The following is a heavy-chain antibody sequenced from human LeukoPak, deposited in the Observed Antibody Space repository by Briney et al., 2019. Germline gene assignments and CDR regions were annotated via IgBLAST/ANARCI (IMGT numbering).Heavy chain of an antibody. D-gene: IGHD3-3*01. V-gene: IGHV3-30*02. CDR3: AKDIRGGFLRFLEWLPLSYFDY. Sequence: PGGSLRLSCAASGFTFSSYGMHWVRQAPGKGLEWVAFIRYDGSNKYYADSVEGRFTISRDNSKNTLYLQMNSLRAEDTAVYYCAKDIRGGFLRFLEWLPLSYFDYWGQGTLVTVSS. CDR2: IRYDGSNK. CDR1: GFTFSSYG. J-gene: IGHJ4*02.